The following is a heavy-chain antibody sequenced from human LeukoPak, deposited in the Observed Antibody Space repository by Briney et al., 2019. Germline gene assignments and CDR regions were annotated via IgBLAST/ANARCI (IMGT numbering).Heavy chain of an antibody. V-gene: IGHV3-23*01. Sequence: QPRGSLRLAFAPSALTLISYAIGSVRPAPGKGVEWVLAISGSGGSTYYADSVKGRFTISRDNSKNTLFLQMNSVRAEDTAVYYCAKYDFWSGYYRPGYYYYMDVWGKGTTVTVSS. CDR3: AKYDFWSGYYRPGYYYYMDV. D-gene: IGHD3-3*01. J-gene: IGHJ6*03. CDR2: ISGSGGST. CDR1: ALTLISYA.